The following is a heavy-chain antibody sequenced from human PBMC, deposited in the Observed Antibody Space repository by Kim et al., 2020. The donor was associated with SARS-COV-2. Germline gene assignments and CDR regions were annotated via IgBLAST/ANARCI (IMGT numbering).Heavy chain of an antibody. V-gene: IGHV3-7*01. Sequence: GGSLRLSCAASGFTFSSSWMTWVRQAPGKGLEWVANINEDGSVKYSVDSVKGLLTISRDNAKKSLYLQMNSLRAEDTAVYYCARLMPGMPGESYQYWGQG. CDR1: GFTFSSSW. D-gene: IGHD3-16*01. CDR3: ARLMPGMPGESYQY. J-gene: IGHJ1*01. CDR2: INEDGSVK.